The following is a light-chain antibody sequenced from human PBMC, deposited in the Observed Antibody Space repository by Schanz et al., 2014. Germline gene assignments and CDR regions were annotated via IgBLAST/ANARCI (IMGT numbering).Light chain of an antibody. J-gene: IGLJ3*02. Sequence: QSALTQPPSASGSPGQSVTISCTGTSSDVGGYNYVSWYQQYPGKAPKLMIYEVNKRPSGVSNRFSGSKSGNTASLTISGLQAEDEADYYCCSYAGSTTYWLFGGGTKLTVL. CDR1: SSDVGGYNY. CDR2: EVN. CDR3: CSYAGSTTYWL. V-gene: IGLV2-8*01.